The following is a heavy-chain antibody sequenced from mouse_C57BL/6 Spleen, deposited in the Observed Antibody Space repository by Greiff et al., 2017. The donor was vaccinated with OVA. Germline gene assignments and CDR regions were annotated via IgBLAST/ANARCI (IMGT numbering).Heavy chain of an antibody. CDR3: ARGNYDAMDY. Sequence: EVKLVESGGDLVKPGGSLKLSCAASGFTFSSYGMSWVRQTPDKRLEWVATISSGGSYTYYPDSVKGRFTISRDNAKNTRYLQMSSLKSEDTAMYYCARGNYDAMDYWGQGTSVTVSS. CDR1: GFTFSSYG. V-gene: IGHV5-6*02. J-gene: IGHJ4*01. CDR2: ISSGGSYT. D-gene: IGHD2-1*01.